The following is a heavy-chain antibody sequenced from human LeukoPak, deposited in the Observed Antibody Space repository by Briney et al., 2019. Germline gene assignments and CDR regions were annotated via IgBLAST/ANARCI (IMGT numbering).Heavy chain of an antibody. D-gene: IGHD4-11*01. Sequence: GEALKISCKGSGYSFTNYWIGWVRQMPGKGLEWMGIIYPGDSDTRYSPSLQGQVTISADKSVSTAYLQWSSLKASDTAMYYCARPDDFSNYKYWGQGTLVTVSS. CDR2: IYPGDSDT. CDR3: ARPDDFSNYKY. V-gene: IGHV5-51*01. CDR1: GYSFTNYW. J-gene: IGHJ4*02.